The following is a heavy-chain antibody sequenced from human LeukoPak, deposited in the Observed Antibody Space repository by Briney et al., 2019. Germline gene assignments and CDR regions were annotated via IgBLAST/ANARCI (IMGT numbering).Heavy chain of an antibody. CDR2: IASDGSST. Sequence: GGSLRLSCAASESTFSSYWMNWVRQAPGKGLVWVSRIASDGSSTTYADSVKGRFSISRDNAKNTLYLQMNSLRVEDTAVYYCATSRTFDYWGQGTLVTVSS. CDR1: ESTFSSYW. CDR3: ATSRTFDY. V-gene: IGHV3-74*01. J-gene: IGHJ4*02. D-gene: IGHD1-7*01.